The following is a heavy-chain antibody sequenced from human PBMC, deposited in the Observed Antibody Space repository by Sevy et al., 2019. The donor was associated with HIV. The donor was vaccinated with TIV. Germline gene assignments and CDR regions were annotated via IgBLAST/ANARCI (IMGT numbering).Heavy chain of an antibody. CDR1: GGSINSDH. Sequence: SKTLSLTCTVSGGSINSDHWNWIRQPPGKGLEWIGYVYYTGGTNYNPSLKNRVTISVDRTKNQFSLKLTSVTAADTAVYYCARRNDFDIWGQGTMVTVSS. J-gene: IGHJ3*02. V-gene: IGHV4-59*08. CDR3: ARRNDFDI. CDR2: VYYTGGT.